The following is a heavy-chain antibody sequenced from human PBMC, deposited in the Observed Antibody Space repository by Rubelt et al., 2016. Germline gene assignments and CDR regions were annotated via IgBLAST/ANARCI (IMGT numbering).Heavy chain of an antibody. D-gene: IGHD3-16*01. J-gene: IGHJ4*02. CDR2: FDPEDGET. CDR1: GYTLTELS. V-gene: IGHV1-24*01. CDR3: RGIWGSYIDY. Sequence: QVQLVQSGAEVKKPGASVKVSCKVSGYTLTELSMPWVRQAPGKGLEWMGGFDPEDGETIYAQKFTGRVTMPEDTSTDTAYMELSSLCAEDTAVYYCRGIWGSYIDYWGQGTLVTVSS.